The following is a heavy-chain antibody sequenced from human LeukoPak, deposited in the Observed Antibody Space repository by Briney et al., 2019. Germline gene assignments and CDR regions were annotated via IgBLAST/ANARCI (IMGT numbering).Heavy chain of an antibody. CDR3: ARSYYYDSSGYYRFDP. J-gene: IGHJ5*02. Sequence: GESLKISCKGSGYIFTTYWIGWVRQMPGKGLEWMGIIYPDDSDTRYSPSFQGQVTISADKSISTAYLQWSSLKASDTAMYYCARSYYYDSSGYYRFDPWGQGTLVTVSS. V-gene: IGHV5-51*01. CDR1: GYIFTTYW. CDR2: IYPDDSDT. D-gene: IGHD3-22*01.